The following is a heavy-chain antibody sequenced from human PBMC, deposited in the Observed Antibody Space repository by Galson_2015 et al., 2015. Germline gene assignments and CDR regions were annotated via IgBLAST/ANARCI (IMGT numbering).Heavy chain of an antibody. D-gene: IGHD6-6*01. CDR2: IIPIFGTA. Sequence: SVKVSCKASGGTFSSYAISWVRQAPGQGLEWMGGIIPIFGTANYAQKFQGRVTITADESTSTAYMELSSLRSEDTAVYYCARGFAYSSSVWNHCFDSWGQGTLVTVSS. CDR3: ARGFAYSSSVWNHCFDS. J-gene: IGHJ4*02. V-gene: IGHV1-69*13. CDR1: GGTFSSYA.